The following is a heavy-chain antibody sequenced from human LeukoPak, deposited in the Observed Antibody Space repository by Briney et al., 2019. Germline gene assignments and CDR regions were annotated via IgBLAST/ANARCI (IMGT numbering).Heavy chain of an antibody. D-gene: IGHD1-14*01. V-gene: IGHV3-23*01. CDR1: GFTFSSYA. Sequence: AGGSLRLSCAASGFTFSSYAMSWVRQAPGKGLEWLSAISGSGGSTYYADSVKGRFTISRDNSKNTLYLQMNSLRAEDTAVYYCAKEGAGNRLTDAFDIWGQGTMVTVSS. CDR2: ISGSGGST. CDR3: AKEGAGNRLTDAFDI. J-gene: IGHJ3*02.